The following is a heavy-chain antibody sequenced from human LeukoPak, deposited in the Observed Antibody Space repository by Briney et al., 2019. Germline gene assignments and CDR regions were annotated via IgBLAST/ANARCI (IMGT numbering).Heavy chain of an antibody. J-gene: IGHJ5*02. CDR1: GGSFSGYY. Sequence: PSETLSLTCAVYGGSFSGYYWSWIRQPPGKGLEWIGEINHSGSTNYNPSLKSRVTISVDTSKNHFSLKLSSVTAADTAVYYCASGGYDIDWFDPWGQGTLVTVSS. V-gene: IGHV4-34*01. CDR2: INHSGST. CDR3: ASGGYDIDWFDP. D-gene: IGHD3-9*01.